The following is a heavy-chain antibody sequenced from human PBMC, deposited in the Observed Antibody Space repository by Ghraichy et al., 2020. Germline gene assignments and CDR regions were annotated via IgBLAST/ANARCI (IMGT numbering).Heavy chain of an antibody. D-gene: IGHD6-13*01. CDR1: GFSFSTYS. Sequence: GGSLRLSCEASGFSFSTYSMNWVRQAPGKGLEWVSSISTTSTFIYYADSVKGRFTISRDNAKNSLYLQMNSLRAEDTAVYYCASETRYSSSWYAFDCWGQRTLVTVSS. CDR2: ISTTSTFI. CDR3: ASETRYSSSWYAFDC. V-gene: IGHV3-21*01. J-gene: IGHJ4*02.